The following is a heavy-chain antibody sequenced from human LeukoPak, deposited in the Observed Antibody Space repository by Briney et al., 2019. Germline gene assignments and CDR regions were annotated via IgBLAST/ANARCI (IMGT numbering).Heavy chain of an antibody. CDR3: ANEIRPNDY. D-gene: IGHD4-17*01. J-gene: IGHJ4*02. CDR2: TSGSGDYT. CDR1: GFSFSSYA. V-gene: IGHV3-23*01. Sequence: GGSLRVSCAASGFSFSSYAMGWVRQTPGKGLEWVSATSGSGDYTYHADSVKGRFTISRDNSKNTVYLQMNSLRAEDTAVYYCANEIRPNDYWGQGALVTVSS.